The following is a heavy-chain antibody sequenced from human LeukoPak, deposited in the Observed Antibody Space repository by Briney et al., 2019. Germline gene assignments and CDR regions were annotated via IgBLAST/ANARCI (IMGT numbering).Heavy chain of an antibody. CDR2: IYYSGST. CDR1: GGSISSYY. D-gene: IGHD2-21*01. V-gene: IGHV4-59*01. CDR3: ARDGIGDSAFQYYYYMDV. Sequence: SETLSLTCTVSGGSISSYYWSWIRQPPGKGLEWIGYIYYSGSTNYSPSLKSRVTISVDTSKNQFSLKLSSVTAADTAVYYCARDGIGDSAFQYYYYMDVWGKGTTVTVSS. J-gene: IGHJ6*03.